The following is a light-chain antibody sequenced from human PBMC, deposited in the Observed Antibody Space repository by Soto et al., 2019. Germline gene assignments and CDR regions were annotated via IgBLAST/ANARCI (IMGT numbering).Light chain of an antibody. CDR3: QHYNSYSET. CDR1: QTISSW. Sequence: DIHMSQSPSTLSGSLADRATITLRASQTISSWLAWYQQKPGKAPKLLIYKASTLKSGVPSRFSGSGSGTEFTLTISSLQPDDFATYYCQHYNSYSETFGQGTKVDI. J-gene: IGKJ1*01. V-gene: IGKV1-5*03. CDR2: KAS.